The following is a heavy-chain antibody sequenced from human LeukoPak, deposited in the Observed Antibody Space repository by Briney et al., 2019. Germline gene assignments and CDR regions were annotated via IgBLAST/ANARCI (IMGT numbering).Heavy chain of an antibody. CDR3: AKDPLNYGGHYFDN. D-gene: IGHD4-23*01. J-gene: IGHJ4*02. CDR1: GFSFSSYS. CDR2: VSGRSDGP. Sequence: GGSLRLSCAASGFSFSSYSMHWVRQAPGKGLEWVSSVSGRSDGPYYADSVKGRFTTSRDNSKSTMYLQINNVRAEDAAVYYCAKDPLNYGGHYFDNWGQGTRVTVSS. V-gene: IGHV3-23*01.